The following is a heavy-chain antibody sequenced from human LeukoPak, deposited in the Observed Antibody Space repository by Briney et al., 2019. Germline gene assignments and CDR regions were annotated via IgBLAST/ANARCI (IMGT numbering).Heavy chain of an antibody. CDR3: AKDLRVNCSGGSCYDWFDP. D-gene: IGHD2-15*01. V-gene: IGHV3-30*18. J-gene: IGHJ5*02. CDR2: ISYDGSNK. Sequence: GRSLRLSCAASGCTFSSYGMHWVRQAPGKGLEWVAVISYDGSNKYYADSVKGRFTISRDNSKNTLYLQMNSLRAEDTAVYYCAKDLRVNCSGGSCYDWFDPWGQGTLVTVSP. CDR1: GCTFSSYG.